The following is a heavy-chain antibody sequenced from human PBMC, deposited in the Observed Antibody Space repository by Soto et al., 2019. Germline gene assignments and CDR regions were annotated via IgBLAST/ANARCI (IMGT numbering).Heavy chain of an antibody. D-gene: IGHD6-6*01. Sequence: GASLRLSCAASGFTFSSYAMSWVRQAPGKGLEWVAVISCDGSSTYYADSVKGRFTISRDNSKNTLYLQMNSLRAEDTAVYYCAKDSGSSSSDFDYWGQGTLVTVSS. V-gene: IGHV3-23*03. J-gene: IGHJ4*02. CDR3: AKDSGSSSSDFDY. CDR1: GFTFSSYA. CDR2: ISCDGSST.